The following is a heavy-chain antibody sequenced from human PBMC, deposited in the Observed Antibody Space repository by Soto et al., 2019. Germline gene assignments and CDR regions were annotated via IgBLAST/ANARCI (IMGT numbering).Heavy chain of an antibody. D-gene: IGHD6-13*01. V-gene: IGHV6-1*01. CDR1: GGSVSSNSVT. CDR3: ARLIGNSWFPG. Sequence: SQTLSLTYAISGGSVSSNSVTWDCIRQSPSRGLEWLGRTYYRSKWYNDYAVSVRSRITINPDTSKNQFSLQLNSVTPDDTAVYYCARLIGNSWFPGWGQGTLVTVS. CDR2: TYYRSKWYN. J-gene: IGHJ4*02.